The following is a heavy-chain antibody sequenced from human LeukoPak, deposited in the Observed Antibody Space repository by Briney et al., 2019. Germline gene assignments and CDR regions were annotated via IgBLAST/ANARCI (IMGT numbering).Heavy chain of an antibody. V-gene: IGHV1-69*05. D-gene: IGHD4-17*01. CDR3: ARARRYGDYSLTG. Sequence: PVKVSCKASGGTFSSYAISWVRQAPGQGLEWMGGIIPIFGTANYAQKFQGRVTITTDESTSTAYMELSSLRSEDTAVYYCARARRYGDYSLTGWGQGTLVTVSS. CDR2: IIPIFGTA. CDR1: GGTFSSYA. J-gene: IGHJ4*02.